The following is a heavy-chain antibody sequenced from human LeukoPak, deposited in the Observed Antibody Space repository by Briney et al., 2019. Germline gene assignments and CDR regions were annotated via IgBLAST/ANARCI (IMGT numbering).Heavy chain of an antibody. V-gene: IGHV3-30*18. CDR1: GFTFSTYG. D-gene: IGHD2-2*01. Sequence: PGGSLRLSCVVSGFTFSTYGMHWVRQAPGKGLEWVAFISYDGVNKHYADSVKGRFTISGDNSKSTLYMQINSLRPEDTAVYYCANDPRYCSSTHCSGAWGQGTLVTVSS. CDR2: ISYDGVNK. CDR3: ANDPRYCSSTHCSGA. J-gene: IGHJ5*02.